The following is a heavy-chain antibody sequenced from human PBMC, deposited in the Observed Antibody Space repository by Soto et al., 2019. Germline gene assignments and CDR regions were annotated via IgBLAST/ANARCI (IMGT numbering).Heavy chain of an antibody. V-gene: IGHV3-48*01. Sequence: GGSLRLSCAASGFTFSGYSMNWVRQAPGKGLEWVSYISSSSSTIYYADSVKGRFTISRDNAKNSLYLQMNSLRAEDTAVYYCARDQLRFLEWLPSDMDVWGKGTTVTVSS. CDR1: GFTFSGYS. CDR3: ARDQLRFLEWLPSDMDV. CDR2: ISSSSSTI. J-gene: IGHJ6*03. D-gene: IGHD3-3*01.